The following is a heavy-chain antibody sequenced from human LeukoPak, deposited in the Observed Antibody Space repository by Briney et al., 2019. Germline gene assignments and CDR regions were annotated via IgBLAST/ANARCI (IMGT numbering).Heavy chain of an antibody. CDR1: GFTFSSYA. CDR3: ARESPGIAVAGILDY. CDR2: ISSNGGST. D-gene: IGHD6-19*01. J-gene: IGHJ4*02. V-gene: IGHV3-64*01. Sequence: GGSLRLSCAASGFTFSSYAMHWVRQAPGKGLEYVSAISSNGGSTYYANSVKGRFTISRDNSKNTLYLQMGSLRAEDMAVYYCARESPGIAVAGILDYRGQGTLVTVSS.